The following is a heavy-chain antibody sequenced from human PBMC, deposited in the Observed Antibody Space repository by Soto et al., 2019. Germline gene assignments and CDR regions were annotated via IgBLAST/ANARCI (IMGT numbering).Heavy chain of an antibody. D-gene: IGHD3-22*01. Sequence: QVQLQESGPELVKPSQTLSLTCTVSGGSISSGDYYWSWIRQPPGKGLEWIGYIYYSGSTYYNPSLKSRVTISVDTTKNPFSLKLSSVTAADTAVYYCARVRYYDSRPLDYWGQGTLVTVSP. CDR1: GGSISSGDYY. J-gene: IGHJ4*02. CDR3: ARVRYYDSRPLDY. V-gene: IGHV4-30-4*01. CDR2: IYYSGST.